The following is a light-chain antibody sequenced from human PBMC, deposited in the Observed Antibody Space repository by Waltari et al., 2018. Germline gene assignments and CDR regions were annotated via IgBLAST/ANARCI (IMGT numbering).Light chain of an antibody. CDR1: QNINNY. J-gene: IGKJ1*01. V-gene: IGKV1-39*01. Sequence: DIQMTQSPSSLSASVGDSVTITCRASQNINNYLNWYQQKPGKAPTLLIYSASGLQNGVPSRFSASGFGTEFTLSISSLEPDDYATYYCQQYKTHSRTFGQGTKV. CDR3: QQYKTHSRT. CDR2: SAS.